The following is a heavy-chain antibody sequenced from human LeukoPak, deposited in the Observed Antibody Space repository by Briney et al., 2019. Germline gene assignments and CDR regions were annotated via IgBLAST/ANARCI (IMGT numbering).Heavy chain of an antibody. CDR1: GGSVSSYY. CDR3: ARDTTVLDY. Sequence: PSETLSLTCTVSGGSVSSYYWSWIRQPPGKGLEWIGYIYYSGSTNYNPSLKSRVTISVDTSKNQFSLKLSSVTAADTAVYYCARDTTVLDYWGQGTLVTVSS. D-gene: IGHD4-17*01. CDR2: IYYSGST. V-gene: IGHV4-59*02. J-gene: IGHJ4*02.